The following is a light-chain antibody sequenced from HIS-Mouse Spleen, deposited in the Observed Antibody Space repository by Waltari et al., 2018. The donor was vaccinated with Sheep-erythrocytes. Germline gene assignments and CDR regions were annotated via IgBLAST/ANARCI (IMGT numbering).Light chain of an antibody. CDR2: DVS. CDR3: CSYAGSYNHV. CDR1: SRYVGGYNY. J-gene: IGLJ1*01. Sequence: QSALTQPRSVSGSPGPSVTISCPGPSRYVGGYNYVPWYQQHPGKAPKPMIYDVSKRPSGVPDRFSGSKSGNTASLTISGLQAEDEADYYCCSYAGSYNHVFATGTKVTVL. V-gene: IGLV2-11*01.